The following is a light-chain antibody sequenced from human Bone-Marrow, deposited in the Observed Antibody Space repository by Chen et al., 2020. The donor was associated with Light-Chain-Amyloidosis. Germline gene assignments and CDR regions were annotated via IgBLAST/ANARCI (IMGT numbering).Light chain of an antibody. J-gene: IGLJ3*02. CDR3: QVWDSSSDRPV. CDR1: NIGSTS. CDR2: DDR. V-gene: IGLV3-21*02. Sequence: SYVLTQPSSVSVAPGQTAKLACGGNNIGSTSVHWYQQTPGQAPLLVVYDDRDRPSGIPERLSGSNSGNTATLTISRVEAGDEADYYCQVWDSSSDRPVFGGGTKLTVL.